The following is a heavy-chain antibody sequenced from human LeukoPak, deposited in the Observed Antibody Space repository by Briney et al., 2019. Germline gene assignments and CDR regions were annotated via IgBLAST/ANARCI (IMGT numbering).Heavy chain of an antibody. CDR2: ISWNSGSI. D-gene: IGHD2-15*01. J-gene: IGHJ6*03. CDR1: GFTFSNYW. V-gene: IGHV3-9*01. Sequence: GGSLRLSCAASGFTFSNYWMHWVRQAPGKGLEWVSGISWNSGSIDYADSVKGRFTISRDNAKNSLYLQMNSLRAGDTAVYYCARDRGGGHMDVWGKGTTVTISS. CDR3: ARDRGGGHMDV.